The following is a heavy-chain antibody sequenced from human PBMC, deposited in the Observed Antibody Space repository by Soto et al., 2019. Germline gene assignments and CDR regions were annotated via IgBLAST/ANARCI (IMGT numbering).Heavy chain of an antibody. CDR3: AKDLTRQLAYWLDP. CDR1: GFSFTGYY. Sequence: ASVKVSCKVSGFSFTGYYIHWLRQAPGQGLEWMGWINAHSGGTEYAQKFQGRVTLTRDTSIATASLTLTSLTSDDTALYYCAKDLTRQLAYWLDPWGQGTQVTVSS. D-gene: IGHD6-6*01. V-gene: IGHV1-2*02. J-gene: IGHJ5*02. CDR2: INAHSGGT.